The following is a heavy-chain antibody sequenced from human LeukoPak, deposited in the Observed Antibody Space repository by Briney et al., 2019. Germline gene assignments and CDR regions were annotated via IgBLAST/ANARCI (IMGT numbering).Heavy chain of an antibody. J-gene: IGHJ4*02. CDR2: ISAYNGNT. D-gene: IGHD3-22*01. CDR3: ARRSIYYDSSGYGY. CDR1: GGTFTSYA. V-gene: IGHV1-18*01. Sequence: GASAKVSCKASGGTFTSYAISWVRQAPGQGLEWMGWISAYNGNTNYAQKLQGRVTMTTDTSTSTAYMELRSLRSDDTAVYYCARRSIYYDSSGYGYWGQGTLVTVSS.